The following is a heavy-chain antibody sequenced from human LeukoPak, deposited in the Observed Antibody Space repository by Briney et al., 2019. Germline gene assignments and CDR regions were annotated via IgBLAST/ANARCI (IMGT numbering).Heavy chain of an antibody. D-gene: IGHD6-6*01. Sequence: ASVKVSCKASGYTFTSYGISWVRQAPGQGLEWMGWINPNSGGTNYAQKFQGRVTMTRDTSISTAYMELSRLRSDDTAVYYCAGGQRSSSWIWGQGTLVTVSS. CDR1: GYTFTSYG. V-gene: IGHV1-2*02. CDR2: INPNSGGT. J-gene: IGHJ4*02. CDR3: AGGQRSSSWI.